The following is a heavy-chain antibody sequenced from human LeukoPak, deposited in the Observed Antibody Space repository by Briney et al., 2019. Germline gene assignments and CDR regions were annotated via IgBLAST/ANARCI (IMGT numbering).Heavy chain of an antibody. Sequence: SETLSLTCTVSGGSISSYYWSWIRQPPGKGLEWIGYIYYSGSTNYNPSLKSRVTISVDTSKNQFSLKLSSVAAADTAVYYCARDGYNIAGAFDIWGQGTMVTVSS. CDR1: GGSISSYY. CDR3: ARDGYNIAGAFDI. D-gene: IGHD5-24*01. J-gene: IGHJ3*02. CDR2: IYYSGST. V-gene: IGHV4-59*01.